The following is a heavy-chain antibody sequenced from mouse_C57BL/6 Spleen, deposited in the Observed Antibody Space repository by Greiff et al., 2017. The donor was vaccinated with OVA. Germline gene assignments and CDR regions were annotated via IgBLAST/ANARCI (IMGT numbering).Heavy chain of an antibody. J-gene: IGHJ4*01. Sequence: QVHVKQSGAELARPGASVKLSCKASGYTFTSYGINWVKQRTGQGLEWIGEIYPRSGNTYYNEKFKGKATLTADKSSSTAYMELRSLTSEDSAVYFCARGDYKGAMDYWGQGTSVTVSS. V-gene: IGHV1-81*01. CDR3: ARGDYKGAMDY. D-gene: IGHD2-12*01. CDR2: IYPRSGNT. CDR1: GYTFTSYG.